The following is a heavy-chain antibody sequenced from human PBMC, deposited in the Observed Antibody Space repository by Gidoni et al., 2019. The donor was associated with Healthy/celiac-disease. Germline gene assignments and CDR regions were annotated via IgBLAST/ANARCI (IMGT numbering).Heavy chain of an antibody. CDR1: GFTFSSYG. Sequence: QVPLVESGGGVVQPGRCLRLYCAASGFTFSSYGMPWVRQAPGKGLEWVAVIWYDGSNKYYADAVKGRFTISRDNSKNTLYLQMNSLRAEDTAVYYCAREKMATTLIDYWGQGTLVTVSS. D-gene: IGHD1-1*01. CDR2: IWYDGSNK. CDR3: AREKMATTLIDY. J-gene: IGHJ4*02. V-gene: IGHV3-33*01.